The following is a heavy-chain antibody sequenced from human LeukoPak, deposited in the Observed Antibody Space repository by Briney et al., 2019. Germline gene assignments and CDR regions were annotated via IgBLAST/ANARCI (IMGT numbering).Heavy chain of an antibody. D-gene: IGHD6-13*01. V-gene: IGHV1-18*01. CDR2: ISAYNGNT. CDR3: ARVHSSSWFNYYYYYMDV. CDR1: GYTFTSYG. Sequence: GASVKVSCKASGYTFTSYGISWVRQAPGQGLEWMGWISAYNGNTNYAQKLQGRVPMTTDTSTSTAYMELRSLRSDDTAVYYCARVHSSSWFNYYYYYMDVWGKGTTVTVSS. J-gene: IGHJ6*03.